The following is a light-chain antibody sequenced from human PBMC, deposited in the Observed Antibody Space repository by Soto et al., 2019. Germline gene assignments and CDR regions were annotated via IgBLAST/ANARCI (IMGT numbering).Light chain of an antibody. Sequence: VVMTQSPATVPVSLGGRVTLSCRPSQSVGSNLAWYQQKPGQPPRLLIYEASNRDTGVPTRFSGSGSGTEFTLTITSLQSEDFAVYYCQQYNHWPPWTFGQGTKVDIK. J-gene: IGKJ1*01. V-gene: IGKV3D-15*01. CDR1: QSVGSN. CDR2: EAS. CDR3: QQYNHWPPWT.